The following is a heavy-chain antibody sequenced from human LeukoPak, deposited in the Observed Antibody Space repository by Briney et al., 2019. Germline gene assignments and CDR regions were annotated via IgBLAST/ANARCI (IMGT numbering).Heavy chain of an antibody. J-gene: IGHJ4*02. CDR1: GYIFTNYA. CDR2: IIPIFGTA. V-gene: IGHV1-69*13. CDR3: ASPYYDFWSGNSHFDY. D-gene: IGHD3-3*01. Sequence: ASVKVSCKASGYIFTNYAISWVRQAPGQGLEWMGGIIPIFGTANYAQKFQGRVTITADESTSTAYMELSSLRSEDTAVYYCASPYYDFWSGNSHFDYWGQGTLVTVSS.